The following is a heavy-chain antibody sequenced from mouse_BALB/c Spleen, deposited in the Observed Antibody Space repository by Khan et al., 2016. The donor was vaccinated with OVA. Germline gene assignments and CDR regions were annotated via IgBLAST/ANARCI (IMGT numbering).Heavy chain of an antibody. CDR3: ARQPYYHYYIMDY. J-gene: IGHJ4*01. Sequence: VQLQESGPGLVAPSQSLSITCTISGFSLTNYGVPWVRQPPGKGLEWLVVIWSDGSTTYNSALISRLTISKDNSKSHVFLKMNSLQTDDTAMYFCARQPYYHYYIMDYWGQGTSVTVSS. D-gene: IGHD2-10*01. CDR1: GFSLTNYG. CDR2: IWSDGST. V-gene: IGHV2-6-1*01.